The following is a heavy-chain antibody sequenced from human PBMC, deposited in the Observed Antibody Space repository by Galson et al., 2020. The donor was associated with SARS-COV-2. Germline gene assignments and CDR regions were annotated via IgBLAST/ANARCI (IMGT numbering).Heavy chain of an antibody. J-gene: IGHJ4*02. CDR2: INPASGVA. CDR3: ARDRVSTMIREEFDF. V-gene: IGHV1-2*02. D-gene: IGHD3-10*01. CDR1: GYPFSDFF. Sequence: ASVKVSCKASGYPFSDFFIHWVRQAPGQGLEWMGWINPASGVAKFAERFEGRVTMTRDRSIDTTYIEVSGLTSDDTAVYYCARDRVSTMIREEFDFWGQGTLVTVSS.